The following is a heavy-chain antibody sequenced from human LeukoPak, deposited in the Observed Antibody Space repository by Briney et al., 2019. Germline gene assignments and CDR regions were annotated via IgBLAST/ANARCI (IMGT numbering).Heavy chain of an antibody. CDR3: AKGPNYDILTGWRKTYNGFDI. V-gene: IGHV3-30*02. CDR1: GFTFSSYG. CDR2: IRNDGSNK. D-gene: IGHD3-9*01. J-gene: IGHJ3*02. Sequence: GGSLRLSCAASGFTFSSYGMHWVRQAPGKGLEWVAFIRNDGSNKYYADSVKGRFTISRDNSKNTLYLQMNSLGAEDTAVYYCAKGPNYDILTGWRKTYNGFDIWGQGTMVTVSS.